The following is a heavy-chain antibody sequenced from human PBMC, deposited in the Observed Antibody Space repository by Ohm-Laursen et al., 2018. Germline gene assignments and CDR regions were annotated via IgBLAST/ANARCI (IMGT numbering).Heavy chain of an antibody. D-gene: IGHD5-18*01. CDR1: GFTASSNY. CDR2: IYSGGST. Sequence: SLRLSCTASGFTASSNYMSWVRQAPGKGLEWVSVIYSGGSTYYADSVKGRFTISRDNAKNSLYLQMNSLRAEDTAVYYCARGLRRGYSPRWGQGTLVTVSS. J-gene: IGHJ4*02. CDR3: ARGLRRGYSPR. V-gene: IGHV3-53*01.